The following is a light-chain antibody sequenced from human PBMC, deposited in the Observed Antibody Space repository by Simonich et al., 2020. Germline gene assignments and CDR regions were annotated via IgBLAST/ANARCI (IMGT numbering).Light chain of an antibody. CDR2: EGS. V-gene: IGLV2-23*03. CDR1: SSDVGSYNL. Sequence: QSALTQPASVSGSPGQSITISCTGTSSDVGSYNLVSWYQQHPGKAPELMIYEGSKRPSGVSNRFSGSKSGNTASPTISGLQAEDEADYYCCSYAGSSTFNWVFGGGTKLTVL. CDR3: CSYAGSSTFNWV. J-gene: IGLJ3*02.